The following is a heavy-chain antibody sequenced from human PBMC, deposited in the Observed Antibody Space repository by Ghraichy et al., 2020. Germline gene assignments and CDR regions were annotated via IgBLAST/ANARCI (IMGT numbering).Heavy chain of an antibody. J-gene: IGHJ4*02. CDR2: IGNNGYKT. CDR1: GFSFGSFA. Sequence: GGSLRLSCAASGFSFGSFAMNWVRQAPGKGLEWVSVIGNNGYKTSYADSVKGRFTISRDNYKNTLFLQMDSLRVEETAIYYCAKGFDSDPTRYEACDCWGQGTLVTVSS. CDR3: AKGFDSDPTRYEACDC. V-gene: IGHV3-23*05. D-gene: IGHD3-22*01.